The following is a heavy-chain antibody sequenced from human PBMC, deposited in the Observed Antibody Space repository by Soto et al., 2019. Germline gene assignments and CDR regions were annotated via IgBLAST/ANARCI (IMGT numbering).Heavy chain of an antibody. D-gene: IGHD3-10*01. CDR1: GYTFTAYA. CDR2: INAGNGNT. CDR3: ARGIYYFGSGTDNYYYYYYMDV. J-gene: IGHJ6*03. Sequence: QVQLVQSGAEVKKPGASVKVSCKASGYTFTAYAMHWVRQAPGQRPEWMGWINAGNGNTKYSQKFQGRVSITRDTSASTAYVDLTSLRAEDTAVYYCARGIYYFGSGTDNYYYYYYMDVWGKGTTVTVSS. V-gene: IGHV1-3*01.